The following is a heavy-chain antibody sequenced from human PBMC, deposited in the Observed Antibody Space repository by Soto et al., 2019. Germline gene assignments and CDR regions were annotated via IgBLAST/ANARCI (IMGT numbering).Heavy chain of an antibody. CDR2: ISAYNGNT. Sequence: QVQLVQSGAEVKKPGASVKVSCKASGYTFTSYGISWVRQAPGQGLEWMGWISAYNGNTNYTQKLQGRVTMTTDTSTSTAYMELRSLRSDDTAVYYCARLNIYGSGDGRRYHYFDYWGQGTLVTVSS. D-gene: IGHD3-10*01. V-gene: IGHV1-18*04. CDR1: GYTFTSYG. J-gene: IGHJ4*02. CDR3: ARLNIYGSGDGRRYHYFDY.